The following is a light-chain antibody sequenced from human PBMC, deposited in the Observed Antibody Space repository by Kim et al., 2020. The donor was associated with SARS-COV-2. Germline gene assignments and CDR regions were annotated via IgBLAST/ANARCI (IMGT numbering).Light chain of an antibody. V-gene: IGKV3D-7*01. CDR2: DAS. CDR3: QQDYNLWT. CDR1: QSVSSSY. J-gene: IGKJ1*01. Sequence: LSPGERDTLTCRASQSVSSSYLSWYQKKPGQAPRLLIYDASTRATGIPPRFSGSGSGTDFTLTISSLQPEDFAVYYCQQDYNLWTFGQGTKVDIK.